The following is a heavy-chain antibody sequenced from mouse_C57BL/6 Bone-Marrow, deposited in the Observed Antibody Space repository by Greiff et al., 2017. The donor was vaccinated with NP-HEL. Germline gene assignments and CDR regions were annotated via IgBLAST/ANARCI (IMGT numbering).Heavy chain of an antibody. J-gene: IGHJ3*01. D-gene: IGHD2-4*01. V-gene: IGHV1-81*01. CDR2: IYPRSGNT. CDR1: GYTFTSYG. CDR3: ARNGNDYDGFAY. Sequence: VQLQQSGAELARPGASVKLSCKASGYTFTSYGISWVKQRTGQGLEWIGEIYPRSGNTYYNEKFKGKATLTADKSSSPAYMELRSLTSEDSAVYFCARNGNDYDGFAYWGQGTLVTVSA.